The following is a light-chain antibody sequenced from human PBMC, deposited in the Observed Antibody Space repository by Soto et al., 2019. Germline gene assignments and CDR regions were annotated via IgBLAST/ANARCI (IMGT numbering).Light chain of an antibody. Sequence: DIQMTQSPSTLSASVGDRVTITCRASQSISSRLAWYQQKPGKAPKLLIYKASSLESGVPSRFSGSASGTEFTLTISSLQPDAFATYYCQQYNSYPWTFGQGTKVEIK. CDR1: QSISSR. CDR2: KAS. CDR3: QQYNSYPWT. V-gene: IGKV1-5*03. J-gene: IGKJ1*01.